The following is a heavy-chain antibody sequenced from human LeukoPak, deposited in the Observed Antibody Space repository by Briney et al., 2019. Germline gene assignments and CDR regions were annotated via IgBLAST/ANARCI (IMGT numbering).Heavy chain of an antibody. CDR2: IYYSGST. Sequence: SETLSLTCTVSGGSISSYHWSWLRQPPGNGLEWIGYIYYSGSTNYNPSLKSRVTISVDTSKNQFSLKLSSVTAADTAVYYCARDVNWGSNYFDYWGQGTLVTVSS. D-gene: IGHD7-27*01. CDR1: GGSISSYH. CDR3: ARDVNWGSNYFDY. V-gene: IGHV4-59*01. J-gene: IGHJ4*02.